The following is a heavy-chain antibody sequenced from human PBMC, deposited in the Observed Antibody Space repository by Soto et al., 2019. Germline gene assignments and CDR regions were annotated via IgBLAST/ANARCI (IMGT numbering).Heavy chain of an antibody. CDR3: AKDLSGSLDY. J-gene: IGHJ4*02. V-gene: IGHV3-30*18. D-gene: IGHD1-26*01. Sequence: QVQLVESGGGVVQPGRSLRLSCAASGFTFSSYGMHWVRQAPGKGLEWVAVILYDGSNKYYADSVKGRFTISRDNSKNTLYLQMNSLRAEDTAVYYCAKDLSGSLDYWGQGTLVTVSS. CDR2: ILYDGSNK. CDR1: GFTFSSYG.